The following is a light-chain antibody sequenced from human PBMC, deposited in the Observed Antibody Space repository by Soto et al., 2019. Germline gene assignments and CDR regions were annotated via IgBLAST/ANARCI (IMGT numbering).Light chain of an antibody. Sequence: EIVMTQSPATLSLSPGERASLSCRASQSINSELAWYQQKPGQPPRLLIYGASTRATGVPARFTGSESGSEFTLTISGLQSEDFAVYCCQQGHNLPITFGQGTRLEI. CDR3: QQGHNLPIT. J-gene: IGKJ2*01. CDR1: QSINSE. V-gene: IGKV3-15*01. CDR2: GAS.